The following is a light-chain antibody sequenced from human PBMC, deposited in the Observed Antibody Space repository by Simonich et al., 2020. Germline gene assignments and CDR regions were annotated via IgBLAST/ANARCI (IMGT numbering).Light chain of an antibody. J-gene: IGKJ5*01. CDR1: QRVSSY. Sequence: EIVLTQSPATLSLSPGERATLSCRASQRVSSYLAWYQQKPGQAPRLLIYDASNRATGIPARFSGSGSGTGFTLTISSLEPEDFAVYYCQQRSNWPITFGQGTRLEIK. V-gene: IGKV3-11*01. CDR3: QQRSNWPIT. CDR2: DAS.